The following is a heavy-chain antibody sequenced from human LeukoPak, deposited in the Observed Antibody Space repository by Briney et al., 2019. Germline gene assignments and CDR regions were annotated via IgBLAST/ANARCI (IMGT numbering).Heavy chain of an antibody. D-gene: IGHD5-24*01. J-gene: IGHJ4*02. CDR1: GGSISSYY. V-gene: IGHV4-4*07. CDR3: VKGRWLQFDY. Sequence: SETLSLTCTVSGGSISSYYWSWIRQPAGKGLEWIGRIYTSGSTNYNPSLKSRVTISVDTSKNQFSLKLSSVTAADTAVYYCVKGRWLQFDYWGQGTLVTVSS. CDR2: IYTSGST.